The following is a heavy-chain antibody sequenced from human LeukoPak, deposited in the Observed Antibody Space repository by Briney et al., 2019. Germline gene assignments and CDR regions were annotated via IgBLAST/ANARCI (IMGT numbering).Heavy chain of an antibody. CDR3: ARDGGYDSGYPRYFDL. CDR2: ISSTGSTT. J-gene: IGHJ2*01. Sequence: GGSLRLSCAASGFSFSDYYMSWIRQAPGKGLEWVSWVSFISSTGSTTYYADPVKGRFTISRDNAKNSLYLQMNSLSAEDTAVYYCARDGGYDSGYPRYFDLWGRGTLVTISS. CDR1: GFSFSDYY. D-gene: IGHD3-9*01. V-gene: IGHV3-11*01.